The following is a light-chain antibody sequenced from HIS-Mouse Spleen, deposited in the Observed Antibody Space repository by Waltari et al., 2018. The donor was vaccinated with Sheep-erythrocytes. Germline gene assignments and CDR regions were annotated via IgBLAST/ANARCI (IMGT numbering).Light chain of an antibody. Sequence: QSALTQPASVSGSPGQSITISCPGTSSDVGIYNLVSWYQQHPGKAPKLRIYEGSKRPSGVSNRFSGSKSGNTASLTISGLQAEDEADYYCCSYAGSSTPWVFGGGTKLTVL. CDR1: SSDVGIYNL. J-gene: IGLJ3*02. CDR3: CSYAGSSTPWV. V-gene: IGLV2-23*01. CDR2: EGS.